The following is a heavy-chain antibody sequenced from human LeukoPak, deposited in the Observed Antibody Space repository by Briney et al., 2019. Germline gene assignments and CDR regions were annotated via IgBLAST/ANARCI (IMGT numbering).Heavy chain of an antibody. D-gene: IGHD6-13*01. CDR2: IIPIFGTA. V-gene: IGHV1-69*13. CDR1: GGTFTSYA. J-gene: IGHJ5*02. Sequence: GASVKVSCKASGGTFTSYAISWVRQAPGQGLEWMGGIIPIFGTANYAQKFQGRVTITADESTSTAYMELSSLRSDDTAVYYCAREGAAGTLGGWFDPWGQGTLVTVSS. CDR3: AREGAAGTLGGWFDP.